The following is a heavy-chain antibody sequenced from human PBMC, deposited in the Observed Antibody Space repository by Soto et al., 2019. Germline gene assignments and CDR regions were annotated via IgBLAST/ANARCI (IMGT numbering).Heavy chain of an antibody. CDR2: IKDGGYT. CDR1: GGSLSGYY. D-gene: IGHD5-12*01. V-gene: IGHV4-34*01. Sequence: QVQLQQWGAGLLKPSETLSLNCAVNGGSLSGYYWSWIRQPPGKGLEWIGEIKDGGYTNYSPSLKSRATKYSDRSNHQFSPRLNSVTAADTGVYYCARGQEGVVATHWDQGALVTVSS. CDR3: ARGQEGVVATH. J-gene: IGHJ4*02.